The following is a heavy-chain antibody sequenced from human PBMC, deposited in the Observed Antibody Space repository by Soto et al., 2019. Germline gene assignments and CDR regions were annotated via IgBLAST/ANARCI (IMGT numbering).Heavy chain of an antibody. CDR2: ISGSGGST. V-gene: IGHV3-23*01. D-gene: IGHD3-22*01. CDR3: AKDLTMIVVVMFDY. J-gene: IGHJ4*02. Sequence: GSLRLSCAASGFTFSSYAMSWVRQAPGKGLEWVSAISGSGGSTYYADSVKGRFTISRDNSKNTLYLQMNSLRAEDTAVYYCAKDLTMIVVVMFDYCGQGTLVTVPQ. CDR1: GFTFSSYA.